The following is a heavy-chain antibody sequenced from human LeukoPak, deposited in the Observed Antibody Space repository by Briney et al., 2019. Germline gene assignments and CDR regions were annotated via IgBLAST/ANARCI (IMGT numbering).Heavy chain of an antibody. Sequence: GSLRLSCAASGFTVSSNYMGWIRQPPGKGLEWIGSIYYSGSTYYNPSLKSRVTISVDTSKNQFSLKLSSVTAADTAVYYCARVGLQLDWFDPWGQGTLVTVSS. J-gene: IGHJ5*02. V-gene: IGHV4-39*07. CDR3: ARVGLQLDWFDP. CDR2: IYYSGST. CDR1: GFTVSSNY. D-gene: IGHD1-26*01.